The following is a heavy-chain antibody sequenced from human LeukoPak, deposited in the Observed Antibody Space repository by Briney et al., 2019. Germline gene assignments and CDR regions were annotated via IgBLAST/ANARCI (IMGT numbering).Heavy chain of an antibody. CDR3: ARQGRDGYNSLFDY. Sequence: PSETLPLTCTVSGGSISSSSYYWGWIRQPPGKGLEWIGSIYYSGSTYYNPSLKSRVTISVDTSKKQFSLKLSSVTAADTAVYYCARQGRDGYNSLFDYWGQGTLVTVSS. V-gene: IGHV4-39*01. CDR1: GGSISSSSYY. D-gene: IGHD5-24*01. CDR2: IYYSGST. J-gene: IGHJ4*02.